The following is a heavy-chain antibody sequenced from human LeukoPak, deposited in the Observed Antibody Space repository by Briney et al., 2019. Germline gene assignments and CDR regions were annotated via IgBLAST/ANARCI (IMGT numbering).Heavy chain of an antibody. D-gene: IGHD3-22*01. CDR3: ARDSSGYYYPYYYYYYMDV. Sequence: ASVTVSCKASGYTFTGYYMHWVRQAPGQGLEWMGWINPNSGGTNYAQKFQGRVTMTRDTSISTAYMELSMLRSDDTAVYYCARDSSGYYYPYYYYYYMDVWGKGTTVTVSS. J-gene: IGHJ6*03. CDR2: INPNSGGT. V-gene: IGHV1-2*02. CDR1: GYTFTGYY.